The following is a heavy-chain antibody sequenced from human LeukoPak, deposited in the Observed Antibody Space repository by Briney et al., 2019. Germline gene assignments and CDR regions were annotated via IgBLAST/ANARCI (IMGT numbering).Heavy chain of an antibody. CDR2: IYYSGST. J-gene: IGHJ6*03. V-gene: IGHV4-39*01. CDR3: ARHRYYYRSGSYYGAPYYMDV. CDR1: GGSISSNSYY. D-gene: IGHD3-10*01. Sequence: PSETLSLTCTVSGGSISSNSYYWGWIRQPPRKGLEWIGSIYYSGSTYYNPSLKSRVTISVDTSKNHFSLKLSSVTAADTAVYYCARHRYYYRSGSYYGAPYYMDVWGKGTTVTISS.